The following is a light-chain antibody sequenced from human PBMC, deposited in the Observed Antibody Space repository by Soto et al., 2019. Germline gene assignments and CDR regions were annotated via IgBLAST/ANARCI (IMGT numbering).Light chain of an antibody. J-gene: IGLJ6*01. Sequence: QSALPQPASVSGSPGQSITVSCTGTNTDVGGYNYVSWYQHRPGKAPRLMIYEVRNRLSGVSNRFSGSKSGNTASLTISGLQSEDEADYYCTSYTPTGALVFGSGTKVTVL. CDR3: TSYTPTGALV. CDR1: NTDVGGYNY. V-gene: IGLV2-14*01. CDR2: EVR.